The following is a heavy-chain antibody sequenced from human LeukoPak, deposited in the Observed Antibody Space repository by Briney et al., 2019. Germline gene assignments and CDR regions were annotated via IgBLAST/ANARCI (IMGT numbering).Heavy chain of an antibody. Sequence: GGSLRLSCAASGFTVSSNYMSWVRQAPGKGLEWVSVIYSGGSTYYADSVKGRFTISRDNSRNTLYLQMNSLRAEDTAVYYCARDIGVGATTTFDYWGQGTLVTVSS. CDR1: GFTVSSNY. CDR2: IYSGGST. CDR3: ARDIGVGATTTFDY. V-gene: IGHV3-66*01. D-gene: IGHD1-26*01. J-gene: IGHJ4*02.